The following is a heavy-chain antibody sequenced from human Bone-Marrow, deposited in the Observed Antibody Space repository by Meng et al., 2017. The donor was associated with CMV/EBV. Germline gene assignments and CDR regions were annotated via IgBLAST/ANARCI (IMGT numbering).Heavy chain of an antibody. V-gene: IGHV3-30-3*01. CDR1: GFTFSSYA. CDR3: ARDEEDTAMLIGY. J-gene: IGHJ4*02. Sequence: VQLVESGGGLVTPGRSLRLSCAASGFTFSSYAMHWVRQAPGKGLEWVAVISYDGSNKYYADSVKGRFTISRDNSKSTLYLQMNSLRAEDTAVYYCARDEEDTAMLIGYWGQGTLVTVSS. D-gene: IGHD5-18*01. CDR2: ISYDGSNK.